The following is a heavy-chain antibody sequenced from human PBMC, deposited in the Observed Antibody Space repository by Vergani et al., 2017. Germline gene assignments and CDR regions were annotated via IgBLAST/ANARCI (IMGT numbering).Heavy chain of an antibody. CDR3: ARHGRRPLDY. CDR1: GGSISSSSYY. CDR2: IYYSGST. V-gene: IGHV4-39*01. J-gene: IGHJ4*02. Sequence: QLQLQESGPGLVKPSETLSLTCTVSGGSISSSSYYWGWLRQPPGKGLEWIGSIYYSGSTYYNPSLKSRVTISVDTSKNQFSLKLSSVTAADTAVYYCARHGRRPLDYWGQGTLVTVSS. D-gene: IGHD1-1*01.